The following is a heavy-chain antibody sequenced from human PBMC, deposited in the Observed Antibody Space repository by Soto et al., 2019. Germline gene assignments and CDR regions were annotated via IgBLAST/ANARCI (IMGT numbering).Heavy chain of an antibody. D-gene: IGHD6-13*01. CDR3: ARDQGVAAAGITWFDP. J-gene: IGHJ5*02. V-gene: IGHV4-4*07. Sequence: SETLSLTCTVSGDSMNTYHWSWIRQPAGKGLEWIGHVHSSGSTNYNPSLKSRVTMSVDTSKNQFSLRLMSVTAADTAVYYCARDQGVAAAGITWFDPWGQGSRVTVSS. CDR2: VHSSGST. CDR1: GDSMNTYH.